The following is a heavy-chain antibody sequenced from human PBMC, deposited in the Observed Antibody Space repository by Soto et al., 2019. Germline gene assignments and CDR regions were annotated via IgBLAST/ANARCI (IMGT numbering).Heavy chain of an antibody. D-gene: IGHD1-26*01. J-gene: IGHJ4*02. V-gene: IGHV3-33*01. CDR1: GFTFSSYG. CDR2: IWYDGSNK. Sequence: QVQLVESGGGVVQPGRSLRLSCAASGFTFSSYGMHWVRQAPGKGLEWVAVIWYDGSNKYYADSVKGRFTISRDNSKNTLYLQMNSLRAEDTAVYYCARDLGGRLKGPRDGYYAHWGQGTLVTVSS. CDR3: ARDLGGRLKGPRDGYYAH.